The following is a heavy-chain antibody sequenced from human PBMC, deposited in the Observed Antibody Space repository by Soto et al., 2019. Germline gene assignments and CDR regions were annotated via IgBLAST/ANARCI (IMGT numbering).Heavy chain of an antibody. J-gene: IGHJ3*02. CDR3: AKDRVGGVPDAFDI. V-gene: IGHV3-23*01. Sequence: GGSLRLSCAASGFTSTNYVMNWVRQAPGKGLEWVSSISGSGTTTFYADSVKGRFIISRDNSKNTLYLQMNSLRAEDTALYYCAKDRVGGVPDAFDICGQGTMVTVSS. CDR2: ISGSGTTT. CDR1: GFTSTNYV. D-gene: IGHD2-8*01.